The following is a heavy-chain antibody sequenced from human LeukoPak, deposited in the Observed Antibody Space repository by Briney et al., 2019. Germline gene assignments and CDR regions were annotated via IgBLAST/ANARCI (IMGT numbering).Heavy chain of an antibody. CDR2: INHSGST. V-gene: IGHV4-34*01. Sequence: SETLSLTCAVYGGSFSGYYWSWIRQPPGKGLEWIGEINHSGSTTYHPSLKSRVTISVDTSKNQSSLTRSSVAAADTAVYYCAAGGGMGVYYYYMDVWAKGTTVTVSS. CDR3: AAGGGMGVYYYYMDV. J-gene: IGHJ6*03. D-gene: IGHD3-16*01. CDR1: GGSFSGYY.